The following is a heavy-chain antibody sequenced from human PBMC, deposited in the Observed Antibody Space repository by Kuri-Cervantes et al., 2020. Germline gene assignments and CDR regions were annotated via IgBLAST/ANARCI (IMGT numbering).Heavy chain of an antibody. V-gene: IGHV1-18*01. D-gene: IGHD6-19*01. J-gene: IGHJ4*02. CDR3: ARANAGSSGWYRLKFEYYFDY. CDR1: GYTFTSYG. Sequence: ASVKVSCKASGYTFTSYGISWVRQAPGQGLEWMGWISAYNGNTNYAQKLQGRVTMTRDTSTSTVYMELSSLRSEDTAVYYCARANAGSSGWYRLKFEYYFDYWGQGTLVTVSS. CDR2: ISAYNGNT.